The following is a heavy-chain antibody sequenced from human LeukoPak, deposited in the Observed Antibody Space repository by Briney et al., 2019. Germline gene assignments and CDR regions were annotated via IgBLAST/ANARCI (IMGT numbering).Heavy chain of an antibody. CDR2: ISSRSSTI. CDR3: ARDNYDSSGYYFD. J-gene: IGHJ4*02. Sequence: GGSLRLSCAASGFTFSTYSMNWVRQAPGKGLEWVSYISSRSSTIYYADSVKGRFTISRDNAKNSLYLQMNSLRAEDTAVYYCARDNYDSSGYYFDWGQGTLVTVSS. D-gene: IGHD3-22*01. V-gene: IGHV3-48*01. CDR1: GFTFSTYS.